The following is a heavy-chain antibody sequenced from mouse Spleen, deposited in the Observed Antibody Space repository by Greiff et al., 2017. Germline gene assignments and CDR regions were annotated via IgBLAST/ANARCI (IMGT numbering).Heavy chain of an antibody. CDR2: IDPSASYT. Sequence: QVQLQQPGAELVKPGASVKLSCKASGYTFTNYWMQWVKQRPGQGLEWIGEIDPSASYTNYNEKFKGKATLTVDTSSSTAYMQLSSLTSEASAVYYCSAAGAYWGQGTLVTVSA. V-gene: IGHV1-50*01. CDR3: SAAGAY. CDR1: GYTFTNYW. D-gene: IGHD6-1*01. J-gene: IGHJ3*01.